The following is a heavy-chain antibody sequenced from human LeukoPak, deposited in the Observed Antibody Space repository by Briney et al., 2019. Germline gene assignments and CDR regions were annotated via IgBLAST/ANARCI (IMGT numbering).Heavy chain of an antibody. D-gene: IGHD3-16*01. Sequence: GGSLRLSCAASHFTFTTYWMSWVRQAPGKGLEWVSVIYSGGSTYYADSVKGRFTISRDNSENTLHLDMYNLRHDDTAIYYCARGIHFRDVWHVREWGQGTLLTVSS. CDR1: HFTFTTYW. CDR2: IYSGGST. CDR3: ARGIHFRDVWHVRE. V-gene: IGHV3-53*05. J-gene: IGHJ4*02.